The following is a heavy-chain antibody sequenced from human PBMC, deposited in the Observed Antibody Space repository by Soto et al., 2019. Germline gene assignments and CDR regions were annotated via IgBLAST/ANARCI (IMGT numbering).Heavy chain of an antibody. CDR2: IIPIFGTA. D-gene: IGHD3-3*01. Sequence: QVQLVQSGAEVKKPGASVKVSCKASGGTFSSYAISWVRQAPGQGLEWMGGIIPIFGTANYAQKFQGRVTITEEESTSTAYMELSSLRSQDTAVYYCAREGRTIFVVVNLNWFDPWGQGTLVTVSS. CDR1: GGTFSSYA. V-gene: IGHV1-69*12. J-gene: IGHJ5*02. CDR3: AREGRTIFVVVNLNWFDP.